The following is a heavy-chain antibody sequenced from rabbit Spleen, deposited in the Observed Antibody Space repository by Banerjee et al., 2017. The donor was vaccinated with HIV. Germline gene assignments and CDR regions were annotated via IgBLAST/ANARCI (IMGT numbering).Heavy chain of an antibody. J-gene: IGHJ2*01. V-gene: IGHV1S7*01. CDR1: GFDFNNYY. CDR2: TEPIFGTT. Sequence: QLVESGGGLVQPGGSLTLSCKASGFDFNNYYMTWVRQAPGKGLEWIGLTEPIFGTTYYASWVNGRFTISSHNAQNTLYLQLKSLTAADTATYFCARGSGDVGWGYLIWGPGTLVTVS. CDR3: ARGSGDVGWGYLI. D-gene: IGHD2-1*01.